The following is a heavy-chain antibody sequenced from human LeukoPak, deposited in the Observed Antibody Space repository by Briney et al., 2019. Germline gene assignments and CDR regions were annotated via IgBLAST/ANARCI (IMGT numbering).Heavy chain of an antibody. CDR3: VRDTCSTDAFDI. V-gene: IGHV3-21*01. D-gene: IGHD6-13*01. J-gene: IGHJ3*02. CDR1: GFTFSSYS. CDR2: ISPSSSYI. Sequence: PGGSLRLSWEASGFTFSSYSMNWVRQAPGKGLEWVSSISPSSSYIYSADSVKGRFTISRDNAKNSLYLQMNSLRAEDTAVYYCVRDTCSTDAFDIWGQGTMVTVSS.